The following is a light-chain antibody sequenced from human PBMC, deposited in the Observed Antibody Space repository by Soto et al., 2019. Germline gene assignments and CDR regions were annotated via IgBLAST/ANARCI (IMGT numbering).Light chain of an antibody. Sequence: DIQMTQSPSSLSASVGDRVTITCRASQTISTYLNWYQQKPGKAPKLLTYAASSLQSGVPSRFSGSGSGTDFTLTISSLQLEDFATYYCQQGYSTPPAFGQGTKVDIK. J-gene: IGKJ1*01. CDR1: QTISTY. V-gene: IGKV1-39*01. CDR2: AAS. CDR3: QQGYSTPPA.